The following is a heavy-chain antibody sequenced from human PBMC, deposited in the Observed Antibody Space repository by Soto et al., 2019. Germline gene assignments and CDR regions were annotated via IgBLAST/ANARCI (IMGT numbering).Heavy chain of an antibody. D-gene: IGHD3-16*01. CDR2: INGYNGNT. V-gene: IGHV1-18*01. Sequence: QVQLVQSGAEVKKPWASVKVSCKASGYTFTSSGISWVRQAPGQVLEWMGWINGYNGNTNYAQKLQGRVTMTTDTSTSTAYMELRSLRSDDTAVYYCARMGDVPYYYYGMDVWGQGTTVTVSS. J-gene: IGHJ6*02. CDR3: ARMGDVPYYYYGMDV. CDR1: GYTFTSSG.